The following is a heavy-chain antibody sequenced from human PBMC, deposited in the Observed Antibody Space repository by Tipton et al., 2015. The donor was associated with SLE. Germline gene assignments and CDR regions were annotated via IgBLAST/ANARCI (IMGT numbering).Heavy chain of an antibody. CDR3: ARLGYCTSGVCYTGIDY. V-gene: IGHV4-4*09. J-gene: IGHJ4*02. CDR1: GGSITGYY. CDR2: IDQFGSA. Sequence: TLSLTCIVSGGSITGYYWSWIRQPPGKRLEWIGYIDQFGSANYNPSLQSRVTISVGRSKTQFSLKLRSVSAADSAMYYCARLGYCTSGVCYTGIDYWGQGILVTVSS. D-gene: IGHD2-8*01.